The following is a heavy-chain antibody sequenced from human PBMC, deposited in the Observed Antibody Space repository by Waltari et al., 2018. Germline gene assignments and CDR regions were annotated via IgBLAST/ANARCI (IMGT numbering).Heavy chain of an antibody. V-gene: IGHV4-59*01. CDR1: GGSISSYY. J-gene: IGHJ3*02. D-gene: IGHD3-10*01. Sequence: QVQLQESGPGLVKPSETLSLTCTVSGGSISSYYWSWLRQPPGKGVEWIGDIYYSGSTNDNPSLKSRVTISVDTSKNQFSLKLSSVTAADTALYYCAREGFGRNDAFDIWGQGTMVTVSS. CDR2: IYYSGST. CDR3: AREGFGRNDAFDI.